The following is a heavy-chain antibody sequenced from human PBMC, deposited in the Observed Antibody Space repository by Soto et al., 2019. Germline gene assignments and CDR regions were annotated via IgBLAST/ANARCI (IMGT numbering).Heavy chain of an antibody. CDR1: GGSISSDC. V-gene: IGHV4-4*07. CDR3: ARGVGRSSWTSFDS. J-gene: IGHJ4*02. D-gene: IGHD6-13*01. CDR2: IYTSENT. Sequence: SETLSLTCTVSGGSISSDCWSWIRQPSGKGLEWIGRIYTSENTHYNPSLRSRVSMSLDTSKNQLSLNLSSVTAADTAVYYCARGVGRSSWTSFDSWGQGTLVNVSS.